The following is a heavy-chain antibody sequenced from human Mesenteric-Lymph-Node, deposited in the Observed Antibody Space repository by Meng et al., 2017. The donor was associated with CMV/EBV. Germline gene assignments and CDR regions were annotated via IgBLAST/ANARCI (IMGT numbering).Heavy chain of an antibody. D-gene: IGHD5-18*01. Sequence: ETLSLTCSVSGGSISSSNYMTWVRQAPGEGLDWVSVIYDDGSTHYADSVKGRFTISRDNFQNTVYLQMNSLRAEDTAVYYCAKSSGYSYGANAFDIWGQGTMVTVSS. CDR1: GGSISSSNY. CDR2: IYDDGST. J-gene: IGHJ3*02. V-gene: IGHV3-53*01. CDR3: AKSSGYSYGANAFDI.